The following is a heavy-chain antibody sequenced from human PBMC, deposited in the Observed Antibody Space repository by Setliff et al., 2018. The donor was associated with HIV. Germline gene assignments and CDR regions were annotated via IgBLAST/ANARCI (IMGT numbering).Heavy chain of an antibody. V-gene: IGHV3-23*01. J-gene: IGHJ6*02. CDR3: ASLYYDFWSGLYYYYYYGMDA. CDR1: GLTFSSYA. Sequence: GESLRLYCAASGLTFSSYAMSWVRQAPGKGLEWVSAISGSGGSTYYADSVKGRFTISRDNSKNTLYLQMNSLRAEDTAVYYCASLYYDFWSGLYYYYYYGMDAWGQGTTVTV. D-gene: IGHD3-3*01. CDR2: ISGSGGST.